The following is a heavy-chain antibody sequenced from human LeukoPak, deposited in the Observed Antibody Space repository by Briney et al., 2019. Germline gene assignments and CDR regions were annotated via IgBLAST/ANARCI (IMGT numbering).Heavy chain of an antibody. D-gene: IGHD1-26*01. V-gene: IGHV3-11*01. J-gene: IGHJ6*03. CDR2: IGSSGSTI. Sequence: GGSLRLSCAASGFTFSDYYMSWIRQAPGKGLEWVSYIGSSGSTIYYADSVKGRFTISRDNAKNSLYLQMNSLRAEDTAVYYCARAEGGSDYYYYMDVWGKGTTVTVSS. CDR3: ARAEGGSDYYYYMDV. CDR1: GFTFSDYY.